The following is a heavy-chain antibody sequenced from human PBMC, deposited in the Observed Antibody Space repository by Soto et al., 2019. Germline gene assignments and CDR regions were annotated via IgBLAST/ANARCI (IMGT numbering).Heavy chain of an antibody. CDR1: GASISSGLYY. D-gene: IGHD6-19*01. CDR2: IHYSGIL. Sequence: QVQLQESGPGLVKPSQTLSLTCTVSGASISSGLYYWNWIRHIPGKGLEWIGCIHYSGILYYNPSLQRRLIISVDTSDNQFSLKLTSVTAADTAVYYCARGPDHAKAGYWGQGILVTVSS. J-gene: IGHJ4*02. V-gene: IGHV4-31*03. CDR3: ARGPDHAKAGY.